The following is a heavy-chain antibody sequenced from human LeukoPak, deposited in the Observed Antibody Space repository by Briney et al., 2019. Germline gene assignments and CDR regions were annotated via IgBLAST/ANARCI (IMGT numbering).Heavy chain of an antibody. CDR3: GVVESTCSQGFDY. CDR1: GFIFTSYG. J-gene: IGHJ4*02. D-gene: IGHD2-21*01. CDR2: ISAYNGNT. V-gene: IGHV1-18*01. Sequence: GASVKVSCKASGFIFTSYGLSWVRQAPGQGLEWMGWISAYNGNTKYAEKVQGRVALATDTSTTTAYVELRRLRSDDTAVYFCGVVESTCSQGFDYWGQGTLVTVS.